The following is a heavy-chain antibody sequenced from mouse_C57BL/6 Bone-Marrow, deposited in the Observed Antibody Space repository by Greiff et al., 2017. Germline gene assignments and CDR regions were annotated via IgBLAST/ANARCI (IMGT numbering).Heavy chain of an antibody. D-gene: IGHD1-1*01. CDR1: GFSLTSYG. CDR3: AKTPSTVVATYYYAMDY. Sequence: VQVVESGPGLVQPSQSLSITCTVSGFSLTSYGVHWVRQSPGKGLEWLGVIWRGGSTDYNAAFMSRLSITKDNSKSQVFFKMNSLQADDTAIYYCAKTPSTVVATYYYAMDYWGQGTSVTVSS. CDR2: IWRGGST. V-gene: IGHV2-5*01. J-gene: IGHJ4*01.